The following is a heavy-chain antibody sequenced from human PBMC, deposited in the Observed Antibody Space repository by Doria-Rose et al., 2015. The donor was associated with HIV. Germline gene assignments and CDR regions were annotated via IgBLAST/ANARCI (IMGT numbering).Heavy chain of an antibody. CDR3: ARIKSSRWYHKYYFDF. Sequence: QITLKESGPVPVKPTETLTLTCTVSGVSLSSPGMGVSWIRQPPGKALEWLANIFSDDERSYKTSLKSRHTISRGTSKSQVVLTMTDMDPVDTATYYCARIKSSRWYHKYYFDFWGQGTLVIVS. D-gene: IGHD6-13*01. J-gene: IGHJ4*02. CDR1: GVSLSSPGMG. CDR2: IFSDDER. V-gene: IGHV2-26*01.